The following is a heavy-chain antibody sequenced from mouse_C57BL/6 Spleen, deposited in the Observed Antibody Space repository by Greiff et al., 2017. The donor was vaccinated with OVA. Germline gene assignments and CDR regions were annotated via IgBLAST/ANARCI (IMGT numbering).Heavy chain of an antibody. CDR2: IDPSDSYT. CDR1: GYTFTSYW. Sequence: QVQLQQPGAELVKPGASVKLSCKASGYTFTSYWMQWVKQRPGQGLEWIGEIDPSDSYTNYNQKFKGKATLTVDTSSSTAYMQLSSLTSEDSAVYYCARSSGTTAHYFDYWGQGTTLTVSS. V-gene: IGHV1-50*01. J-gene: IGHJ2*01. CDR3: ARSSGTTAHYFDY. D-gene: IGHD1-2*01.